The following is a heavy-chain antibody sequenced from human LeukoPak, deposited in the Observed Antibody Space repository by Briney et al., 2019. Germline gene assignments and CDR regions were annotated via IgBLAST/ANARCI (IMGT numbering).Heavy chain of an antibody. D-gene: IGHD1-20*01. Sequence: GGSLRLSCAASGFTFSSYTMNWVRQAPGKGLEWVSSISSSSRSIFYADSVRGRFTTSRDNAKNSLLLQMNSLRAEDTAVYYCARTHGTLTGTGFDHWGQGTLVTVSS. J-gene: IGHJ4*02. CDR2: ISSSSRSI. CDR3: ARTHGTLTGTGFDH. V-gene: IGHV3-21*01. CDR1: GFTFSSYT.